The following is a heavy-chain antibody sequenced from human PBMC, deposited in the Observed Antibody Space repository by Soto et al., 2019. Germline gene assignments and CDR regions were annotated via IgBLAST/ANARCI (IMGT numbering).Heavy chain of an antibody. Sequence: SQTLSLTCNLSGGSSSSYYWSCTRQPPGNRLEWIGYIYYSGSTYYKPSLKSRVTISIDTSKNRCSLKMNSVNDADPGVYYCARDRHYGGYDGTCCYYGMGVWGQGSTVTVSS. CDR3: ARDRHYGGYDGTCCYYGMGV. CDR2: IYYSGST. CDR1: GGSSSSYY. J-gene: IGHJ6*02. D-gene: IGHD5-12*01. V-gene: IGHV4-59*01.